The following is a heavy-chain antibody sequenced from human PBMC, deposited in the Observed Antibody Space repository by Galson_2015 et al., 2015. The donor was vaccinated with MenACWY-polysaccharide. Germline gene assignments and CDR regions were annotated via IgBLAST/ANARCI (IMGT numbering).Heavy chain of an antibody. CDR1: GFTFSSYS. J-gene: IGHJ4*02. D-gene: IGHD1-26*01. CDR3: ARVLKGLVGATPDY. V-gene: IGHV3-48*02. CDR2: ISSGGTI. Sequence: SLRLSCAASGFTFSSYSMNWVRQAPGKGLEWVSYISSGGTIYYADYVKGRFTISRDNAKNSLYLQMNSLRDGDTAVYYCARVLKGLVGATPDYWGQGTLVTVSS.